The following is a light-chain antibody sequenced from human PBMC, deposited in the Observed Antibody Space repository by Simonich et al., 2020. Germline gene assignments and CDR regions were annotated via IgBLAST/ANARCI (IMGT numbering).Light chain of an antibody. CDR3: YSTDSSGNHRV. J-gene: IGLJ2*01. Sequence: SYELTQPPSVSVSPGQTARITCSGDALPKKYAYWYQQKSGQAPMLVIYEESKRPSGIPERFSGSSSGTMATLTISGDQVEDEADYYCYSTDSSGNHRVFGGGTKLTVL. CDR1: ALPKKY. V-gene: IGLV3-10*01. CDR2: EES.